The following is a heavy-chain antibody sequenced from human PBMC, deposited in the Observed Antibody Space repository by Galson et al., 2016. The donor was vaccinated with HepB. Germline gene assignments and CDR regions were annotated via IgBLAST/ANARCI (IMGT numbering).Heavy chain of an antibody. D-gene: IGHD2-21*02. V-gene: IGHV3-30*19. CDR1: GFTFSRYG. J-gene: IGHJ4*02. Sequence: SLRLSCAASGFTFSRYGLLWVRLAPGMGLEWVAVISYDGGDIHYADSVKGRFTVSRDNSKNTLFLQMNSLSVEDTAVYYCAKLDCGRDCPRDDWGQGTQVTVS. CDR2: ISYDGGDI. CDR3: AKLDCGRDCPRDD.